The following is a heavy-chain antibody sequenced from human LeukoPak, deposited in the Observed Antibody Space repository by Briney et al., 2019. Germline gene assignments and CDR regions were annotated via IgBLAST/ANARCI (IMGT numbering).Heavy chain of an antibody. J-gene: IGHJ5*02. CDR2: INPNSGGT. D-gene: IGHD6-19*01. CDR1: GYTFTGYY. V-gene: IGHV1-2*02. Sequence: GASVKVSCKASGYTFTGYYMHWVRQAPGQGLEWMGWINPNSGGTNYAQKFQGRVTMTRDTSISTAYMELSRLRSDDTAVYYCARDSLVAGPRGWFDPWGQGTLVTVSS. CDR3: ARDSLVAGPRGWFDP.